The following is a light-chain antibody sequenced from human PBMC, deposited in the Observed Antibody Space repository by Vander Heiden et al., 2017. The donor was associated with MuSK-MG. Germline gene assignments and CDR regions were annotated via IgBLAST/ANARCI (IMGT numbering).Light chain of an antibody. CDR1: QSVSSN. CDR3: QQDNDWPRT. Sequence: EIVMTQSPATLSVSPWERATLSCRASQSVSSNLAWYQQKPGQAPRLLIYGASTRATGFPARFSGSGSGTEFTLTITSLQSEDFAVYYCQQDNDWPRTFGQGTKVEIK. CDR2: GAS. V-gene: IGKV3-15*01. J-gene: IGKJ1*01.